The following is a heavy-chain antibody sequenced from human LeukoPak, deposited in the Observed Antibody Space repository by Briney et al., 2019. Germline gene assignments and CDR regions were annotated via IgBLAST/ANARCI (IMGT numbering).Heavy chain of an antibody. CDR2: IYHSGST. Sequence: SETLSLTCTVSGYSISSGYYWGWIRQPPGKGLEWIGSIYHSGSTYYNPSLKSRVTISVDTSKNQFSLKLSSVTAADTAVYYCARDLWFGEQGGYWGQGTLVTVSS. V-gene: IGHV4-38-2*02. D-gene: IGHD3-10*01. CDR3: ARDLWFGEQGGY. J-gene: IGHJ4*02. CDR1: GYSISSGYY.